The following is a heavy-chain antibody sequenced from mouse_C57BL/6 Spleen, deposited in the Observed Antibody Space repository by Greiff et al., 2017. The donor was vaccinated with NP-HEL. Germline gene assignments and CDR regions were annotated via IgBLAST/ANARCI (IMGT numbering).Heavy chain of an antibody. V-gene: IGHV1-55*01. CDR1: GYTFTSYW. CDR2: IYPGSGST. J-gene: IGHJ3*01. Sequence: QVQLQQPGAELVKPGASVKMSCKASGYTFTSYWITWVKQRPGQGLEWIGDIYPGSGSTNYNEKFKSKATLTVDTSSSTAYMQLSSLTSEDSAVYYCATGGNYGAWFAYWGQGTLVTVSA. D-gene: IGHD2-1*01. CDR3: ATGGNYGAWFAY.